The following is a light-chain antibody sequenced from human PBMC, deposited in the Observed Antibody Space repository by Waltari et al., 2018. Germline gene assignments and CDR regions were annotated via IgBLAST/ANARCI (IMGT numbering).Light chain of an antibody. CDR1: STDVAGYDP. CDR3: SSYAGGSSLM. CDR2: EVT. Sequence: QSALTQPPSASGSPGRSITISCTGLSTDVAGYDPVFWYQQHPGKAPKLLIYEVTKRPSGVPDRFSGSKSDNTASLAVSGLQAEDEADYYCSSYAGGSSLMFGGGTKLTVL. J-gene: IGLJ3*02. V-gene: IGLV2-8*01.